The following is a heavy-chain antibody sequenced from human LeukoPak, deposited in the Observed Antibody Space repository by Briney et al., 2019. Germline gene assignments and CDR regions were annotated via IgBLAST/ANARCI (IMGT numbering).Heavy chain of an antibody. J-gene: IGHJ4*02. CDR3: ARDLNREDFDY. V-gene: IGHV3-33*08. CDR1: GFTFSSYA. Sequence: PGGSLRLPCAASGFTFSSYAMSWVRQAPGKGLEWVAIIWLDGSATYYGDSVKGRFTVSRGNSNNTLYLQMNSLRVEDTAVYYCARDLNREDFDYWGQGTLVAVSS. D-gene: IGHD1-14*01. CDR2: IWLDGSAT.